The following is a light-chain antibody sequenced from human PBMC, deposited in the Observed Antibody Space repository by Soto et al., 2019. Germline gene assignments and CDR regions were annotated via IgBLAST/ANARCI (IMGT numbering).Light chain of an antibody. J-gene: IGLJ1*01. V-gene: IGLV4-69*01. CDR2: LNSDGSH. CDR3: QTWGV. CDR1: SGHSSYA. Sequence: QAVVTQSPSASASLGASVKLTCTLSSGHSSYAIAWHQQQPEKGPRYLMKLNSDGSHNKGDGIPDRFSGSSSGAERYLTISSLQSEDEADYYCQTWGVFGTGTQLTVL.